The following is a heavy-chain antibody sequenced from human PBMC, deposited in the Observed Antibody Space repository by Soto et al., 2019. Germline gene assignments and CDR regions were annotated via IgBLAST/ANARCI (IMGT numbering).Heavy chain of an antibody. V-gene: IGHV4-59*01. CDR1: GGSISSYY. CDR2: IYYSGST. J-gene: IGHJ4*02. D-gene: IGHD2-15*01. Sequence: QVQLQESGPGLVKPSETLSLTCTVSGGSISSYYWSWIRQPPGKGLEWIGYIYYSGSTNYNPSLKSRVTISVHTSKNQFSLKLSSVPDADPAVYYCASSVVVAAFDYWGQGTLVTVSS. CDR3: ASSVVVAAFDY.